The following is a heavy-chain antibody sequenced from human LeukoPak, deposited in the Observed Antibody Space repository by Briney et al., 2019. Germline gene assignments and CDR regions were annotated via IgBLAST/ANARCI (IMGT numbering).Heavy chain of an antibody. V-gene: IGHV3-23*01. CDR2: ISVSGGSE. D-gene: IGHD3-22*01. CDR3: ASHAHDYDSSGYFDS. Sequence: GGSLRLSCVVSRLTFNSNAMYWVRQAPGKGLEWVSGISVSGGSEYYADSVKGRFSVSRDNSKHTVYLQMNSLRAEGTAVYFCASHAHDYDSSGYFDSWGQGALVTVSS. J-gene: IGHJ4*02. CDR1: RLTFNSNA.